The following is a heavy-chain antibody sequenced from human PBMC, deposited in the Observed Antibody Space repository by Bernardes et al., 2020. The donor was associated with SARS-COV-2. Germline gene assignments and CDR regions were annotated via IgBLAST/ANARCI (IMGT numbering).Heavy chain of an antibody. D-gene: IGHD2-21*01. J-gene: IGHJ4*02. V-gene: IGHV3-23*01. CDR1: GFTLSTYA. CDR2: LGGNVDLT. Sequence: GGSLRLSCAASGFTLSTYAMSWVRQAPGKGPEWVSGLGGNVDLTYYADSVKGRFTISRDNSKNTLFLQMNSLRAEDTAVYYCARDRVIDTLKPYSFDYWGQGTQVTVSS. CDR3: ARDRVIDTLKPYSFDY.